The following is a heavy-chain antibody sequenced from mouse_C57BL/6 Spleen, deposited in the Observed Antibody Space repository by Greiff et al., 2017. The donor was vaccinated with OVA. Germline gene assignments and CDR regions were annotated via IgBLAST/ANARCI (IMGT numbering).Heavy chain of an antibody. CDR1: GYTFTSYG. Sequence: QVHVKQSGAELARPGASVKLSCKASGYTFTSYGISWVKQRTGQGLEWIGEIYPRSGNTYYNEKFKGKATLTADKSSSTAYMELRSLTSEDSAVYFCARWTTVKGGYFDYWGQGTTLTVSS. CDR3: ARWTTVKGGYFDY. V-gene: IGHV1-81*01. CDR2: IYPRSGNT. J-gene: IGHJ2*01. D-gene: IGHD1-1*01.